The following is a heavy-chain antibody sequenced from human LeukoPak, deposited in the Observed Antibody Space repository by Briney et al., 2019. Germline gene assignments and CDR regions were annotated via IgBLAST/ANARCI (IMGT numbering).Heavy chain of an antibody. CDR3: ARWQHGTTVTTEDY. J-gene: IGHJ4*02. CDR2: INPNSGGT. Sequence: ASVKVSCKASGYTFTGHYMHWVRQAPGQGLEWMGWINPNSGGTNYAQKFQGRVTMTRDTSISTAYMELSRLRSDDTAVYYCARWQHGTTVTTEDYWGQGTLVTVSS. CDR1: GYTFTGHY. V-gene: IGHV1-2*02. D-gene: IGHD4-11*01.